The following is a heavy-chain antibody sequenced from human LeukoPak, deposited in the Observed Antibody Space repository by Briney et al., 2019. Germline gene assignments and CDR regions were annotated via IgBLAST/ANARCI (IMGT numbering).Heavy chain of an antibody. D-gene: IGHD7-27*01. CDR3: AKLGSPRAY. Sequence: PSETLSLTCTVSGGSIDTYYWSWIRQPPGKGLEWIGYIYYFGSTDYDPSLKSRVPISVDTSKNQFSLSLRSVTAADTAVYYCAKLGSPRAYWGQGILVRVSS. CDR1: GGSIDTYY. V-gene: IGHV4-59*01. J-gene: IGHJ4*02. CDR2: IYYFGST.